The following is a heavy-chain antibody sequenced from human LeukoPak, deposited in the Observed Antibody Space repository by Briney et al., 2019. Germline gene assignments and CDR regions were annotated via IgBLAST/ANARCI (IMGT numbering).Heavy chain of an antibody. CDR1: GGSISSSNW. J-gene: IGHJ4*02. CDR3: ARDRGGYTYSHDY. D-gene: IGHD5-18*01. CDR2: IYHSGST. Sequence: PSETLSLTCAVSGGSISSSNWWSWVRQPPGKGLEWIGEIYHSGSTNYNPSLKSRVTISVDKSKNQLSLKLNFVTAADTAVYYCARDRGGYTYSHDYWGQGTLVTVSS. V-gene: IGHV4-4*02.